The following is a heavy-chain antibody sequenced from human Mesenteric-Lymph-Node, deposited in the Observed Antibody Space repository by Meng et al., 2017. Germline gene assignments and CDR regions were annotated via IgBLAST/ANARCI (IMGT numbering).Heavy chain of an antibody. Sequence: GESLKISCAASGFSFSKYAMSWVRQAPGKGLEWFSAITGSGDGTYYADSVKGRFTISRDNSKNTLYLQMNSLRAEDTAVYYCAKDLGYSYGYIKGSRNDYWGQGTLVTVSS. V-gene: IGHV3-23*01. CDR3: AKDLGYSYGYIKGSRNDY. CDR2: ITGSGDGT. J-gene: IGHJ4*02. D-gene: IGHD5-18*01. CDR1: GFSFSKYA.